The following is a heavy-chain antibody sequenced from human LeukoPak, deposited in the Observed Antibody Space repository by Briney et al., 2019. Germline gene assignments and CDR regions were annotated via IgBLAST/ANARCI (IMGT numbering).Heavy chain of an antibody. J-gene: IGHJ4*02. D-gene: IGHD3-10*01. CDR3: ARDQRLLWFGELMYYFDY. V-gene: IGHV3-7*03. CDR1: GFTFSSYW. CDR2: IKQDGSEK. Sequence: GGSLRLSCAASGFTFSSYWMSWVRQATGKGMEWVANIKQDGSEKYYVDSVKGRFTISRDNAKNSLYLQMNSLRAEDTAVYYCARDQRLLWFGELMYYFDYWGQGTLVTVSS.